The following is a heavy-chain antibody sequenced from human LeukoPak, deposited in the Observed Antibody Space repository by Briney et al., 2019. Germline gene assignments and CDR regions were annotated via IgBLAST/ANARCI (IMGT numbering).Heavy chain of an antibody. Sequence: GGSLRLSCAASGFTFSSYSMHWVRQAPGKGPVWVSYIDTEGSTTRYADSVKGRFTISRDNGKNTLYLQMNSLRAEDTAVYYCAELGITMIGGVWGKGTTVTLSS. D-gene: IGHD3-10*02. CDR3: AELGITMIGGV. J-gene: IGHJ6*04. V-gene: IGHV3-74*01. CDR2: IDTEGSTT. CDR1: GFTFSSYS.